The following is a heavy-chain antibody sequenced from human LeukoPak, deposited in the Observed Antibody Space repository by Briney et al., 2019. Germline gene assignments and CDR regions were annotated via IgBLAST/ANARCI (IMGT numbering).Heavy chain of an antibody. J-gene: IGHJ4*02. CDR3: ARGGYSPIDY. CDR1: GGSISSSSYY. V-gene: IGHV4-39*07. Sequence: SETLSLTGTVSGGSISSSSYYWGWIRQPPGKGLEWIGEINHSGSTNYNPSLKSRVTISVDTSKNQFSLKLSSVTAADTAVYYCARGGYSPIDYWGQGTLVTVSS. D-gene: IGHD6-13*01. CDR2: INHSGST.